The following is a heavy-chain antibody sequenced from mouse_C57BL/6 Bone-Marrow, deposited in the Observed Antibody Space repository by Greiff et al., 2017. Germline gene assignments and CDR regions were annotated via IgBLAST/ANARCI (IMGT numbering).Heavy chain of an antibody. CDR1: GYSITSGYY. D-gene: IGHD1-1*01. V-gene: IGHV3-6*01. J-gene: IGHJ4*01. CDR3: ARETITTVVAPYYAMDY. Sequence: ESGPGLVKPSQSLSLTCSVTGYSITSGYYWNWIRQFPGNKLEWMGYISYDGSNNYNPSLKNRISITRDTSKNQFFLKLNSVTTEDTATYYCARETITTVVAPYYAMDYWGQGTSVTVSS. CDR2: ISYDGSN.